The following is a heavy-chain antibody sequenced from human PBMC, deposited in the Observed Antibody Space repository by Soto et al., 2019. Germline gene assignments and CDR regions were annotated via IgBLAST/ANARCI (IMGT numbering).Heavy chain of an antibody. V-gene: IGHV4-31*03. D-gene: IGHD5-18*01. CDR2: ISHSGST. J-gene: IGHJ4*02. CDR1: GGTISSAAYY. CDR3: AREYTYGSNFFDC. Sequence: SETLSLTCTVSGGTISSAAYYWSWIRQHPGKGLEWIGYISHSGSTYYTPSLKSRVIISADTSKNQFSLNLTSVTAADTAVYYCAREYTYGSNFFDCWGQGALVTVSS.